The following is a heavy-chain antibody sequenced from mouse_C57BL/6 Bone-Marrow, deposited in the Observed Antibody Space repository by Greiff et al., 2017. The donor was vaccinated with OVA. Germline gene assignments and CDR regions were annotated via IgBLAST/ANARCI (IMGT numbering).Heavy chain of an antibody. V-gene: IGHV1-39*01. Sequence: VQLKESGPELVKPGASVKISCKASGYSFTDYNMNWVKQSNGKSLEWIGVINPNYGTTSYNQKFKGKATLTVDQSSSPAYMQLNILTSEDSAVYYCAFYYGSSYRYFDVWGTGTTVTVSS. CDR1: GYSFTDYN. CDR2: INPNYGTT. D-gene: IGHD1-1*01. J-gene: IGHJ1*03. CDR3: AFYYGSSYRYFDV.